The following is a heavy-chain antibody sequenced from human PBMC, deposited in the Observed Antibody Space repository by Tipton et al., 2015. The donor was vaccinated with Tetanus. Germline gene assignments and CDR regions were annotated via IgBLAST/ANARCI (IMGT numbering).Heavy chain of an antibody. J-gene: IGHJ6*02. CDR2: ISYTGTT. D-gene: IGHD2-21*01. CDR3: ARLTGHSMDVVDYYYFGMDV. V-gene: IGHV4-31*02. CDR1: GGSITNGGYY. Sequence: LRLSCTVSGGSITNGGYYWSWIRQHPGKGLDWIGYISYTGTTHYNPSLKSRVTISLDTSKNQFSLKLTSVSAADTAVYYCARLTGHSMDVVDYYYFGMDVWGQGTKVTVSS.